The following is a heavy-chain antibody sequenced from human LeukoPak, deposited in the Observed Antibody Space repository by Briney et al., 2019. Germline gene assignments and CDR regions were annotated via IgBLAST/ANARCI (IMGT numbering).Heavy chain of an antibody. CDR3: ARYGDDDAFDI. CDR2: ITPFNGNT. CDR1: GYTFTYRY. J-gene: IGHJ3*02. V-gene: IGHV1-45*02. Sequence: GASVKVSCKASGYTFTYRYLHWVRQAPGQALEWMGWITPFNGNTNYAQKIQDRVTITRDTSMRTAYMELSSLRSEDTAMYYCARYGDDDAFDIWGQGTMVTVSS. D-gene: IGHD4-17*01.